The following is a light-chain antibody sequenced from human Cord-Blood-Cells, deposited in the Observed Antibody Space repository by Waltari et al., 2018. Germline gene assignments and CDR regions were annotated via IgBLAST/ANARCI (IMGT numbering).Light chain of an antibody. J-gene: IGLJ1*01. V-gene: IGLV2-8*01. CDR2: EVS. Sequence: QSALTQPPSASGSPGQSVTISCTGTSSDVGGYNYVSWYQQHPGKAPKLMIYEVSTRPAGVPDRFAGSTSGNTASLPVSGLQAEDEADYYCSSYAGSNNYVFGTGTKVTVL. CDR1: SSDVGGYNY. CDR3: SSYAGSNNYV.